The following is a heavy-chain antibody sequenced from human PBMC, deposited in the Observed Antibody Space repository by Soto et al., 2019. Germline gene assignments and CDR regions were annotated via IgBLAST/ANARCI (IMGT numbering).Heavy chain of an antibody. D-gene: IGHD6-19*01. Sequence: EVQLLESGGGLVQPGGSLRLSCAASVFTFSNYAMSWVRQAPGKGLEWVSLISGGGGDTYYADSVKGRFTISRDNGNNTLYLELNNLTADDTAVYYCAKDYPKRGRVLVPAYGVDVWCQGTTVTVSS. CDR2: ISGGGGDT. CDR1: VFTFSNYA. V-gene: IGHV3-23*01. J-gene: IGHJ6*02. CDR3: AKDYPKRGRVLVPAYGVDV.